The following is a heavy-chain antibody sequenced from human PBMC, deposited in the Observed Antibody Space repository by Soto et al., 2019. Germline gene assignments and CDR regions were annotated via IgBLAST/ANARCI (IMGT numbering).Heavy chain of an antibody. J-gene: IGHJ5*02. CDR1: GFTFSSYG. V-gene: IGHV3-30*18. CDR2: ISYDGSDK. Sequence: QVQLVESGGGVVQPGRSLRLSCAGSGFTFSSYGMHWVRQAPGKGLEWVAVISYDGSDKYYGDSVKGRFTISRDDSKNTLYLQMNSLRVEDTAIYYCAKTAGYDYVWGSSGLDPWCQGTLVTVSS. CDR3: AKTAGYDYVWGSSGLDP. D-gene: IGHD3-16*01.